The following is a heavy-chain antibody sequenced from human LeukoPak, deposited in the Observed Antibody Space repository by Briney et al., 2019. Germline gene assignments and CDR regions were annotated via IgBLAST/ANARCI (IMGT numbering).Heavy chain of an antibody. CDR1: GGSISTYY. J-gene: IGHJ4*02. Sequence: SETLSLTCTVSGGSISTYYWSWIRQPPGKGLEWIGNIYHSGSTNYNPSLKSRVTISVDTSKNQFSLRLTSVITADTAVYYCARLSGYDWESSYDYWGQGNLVTVSS. CDR3: ARLSGYDWESSYDY. V-gene: IGHV4-59*01. CDR2: IYHSGST. D-gene: IGHD5-12*01.